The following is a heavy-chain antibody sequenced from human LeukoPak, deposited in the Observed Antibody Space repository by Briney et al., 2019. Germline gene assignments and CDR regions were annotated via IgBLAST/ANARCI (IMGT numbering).Heavy chain of an antibody. CDR3: ARAGSGRSPDWFDP. D-gene: IGHD1-26*01. Sequence: GGSLRLSCAASGFTFSSYEMNWVRQAPGKGLEWVSAISVSGNTYHADSVKGRFTISRDNAKNTLYLQMNSLRAEDTAVYYCARAGSGRSPDWFDPWGQGTLVTVSS. CDR1: GFTFSSYE. V-gene: IGHV3-48*03. CDR2: ISVSGNT. J-gene: IGHJ5*02.